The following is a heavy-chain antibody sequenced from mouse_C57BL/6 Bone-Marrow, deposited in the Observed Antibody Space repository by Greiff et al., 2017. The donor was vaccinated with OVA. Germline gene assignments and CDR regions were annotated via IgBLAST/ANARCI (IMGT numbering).Heavy chain of an antibody. J-gene: IGHJ2*02. Sequence: VQLQQPGAELVRPGTSVKLSCKASGYTFTNYWMHWVKQRPGQGLEWIGVIAPSDSYINYNQKFKGRATLTVVTSSSTAYMHLSSLTSEDSAVYYCAHYGSRLYLHYWGQGTSLTVSS. CDR3: AHYGSRLYLHY. V-gene: IGHV1-59*01. CDR2: IAPSDSYI. CDR1: GYTFTNYW. D-gene: IGHD1-1*01.